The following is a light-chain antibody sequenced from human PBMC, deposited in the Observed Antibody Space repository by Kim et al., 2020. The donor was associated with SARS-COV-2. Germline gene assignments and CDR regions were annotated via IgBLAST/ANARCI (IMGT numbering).Light chain of an antibody. Sequence: ALGYPVSITCREDSLRGFYAHWYRQKPGQAPVRVIYGEHKRPAGISPRFSGSVSGDTATLTIDRTQAEDEAVYHCSCRAGSGDAVIFGGGTQLTVL. CDR2: GEH. CDR3: SCRAGSGDAVI. CDR1: SLRGFY. J-gene: IGLJ2*01. V-gene: IGLV3-19*01.